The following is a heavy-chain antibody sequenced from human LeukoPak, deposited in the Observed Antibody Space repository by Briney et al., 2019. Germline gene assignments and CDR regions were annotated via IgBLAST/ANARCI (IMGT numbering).Heavy chain of an antibody. V-gene: IGHV1-69*05. J-gene: IGHJ4*02. Sequence: SVKVSCKASGGTFSSLPITWVRQAPGQGLEWVGGITPMFNAATYAQRLKGRVSITTDESTNTAYMELTSLRSEDTAVYFCTRRALTATHYSSGWYEDYWGQGTLVTVSP. CDR2: ITPMFNAA. D-gene: IGHD6-19*01. CDR1: GGTFSSLP. CDR3: TRRALTATHYSSGWYEDY.